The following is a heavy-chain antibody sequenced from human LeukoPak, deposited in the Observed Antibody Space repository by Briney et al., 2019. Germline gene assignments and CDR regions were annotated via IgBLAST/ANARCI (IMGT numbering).Heavy chain of an antibody. V-gene: IGHV3-74*01. D-gene: IGHD1/OR15-1a*01. Sequence: GGSLRLSCAASGFTFSGYWMHWARQSPGKGLVWVSCINGDGSDTRYADSVKGRFTISRDNAKNTLYLQMNSLRVENTAVYYCARDPRNKGFDPWGQGTLVTVSS. CDR2: INGDGSDT. CDR1: GFTFSGYW. J-gene: IGHJ5*02. CDR3: ARDPRNKGFDP.